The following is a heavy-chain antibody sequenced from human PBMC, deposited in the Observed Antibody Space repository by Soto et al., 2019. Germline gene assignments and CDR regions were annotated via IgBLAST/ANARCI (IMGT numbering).Heavy chain of an antibody. D-gene: IGHD3-3*01. CDR1: GGSISRYY. Sequence: QVPLQESGPGLVKPSETLSLTCSVSGGSISRYYWTWIRQPPGRGLEWVGNIYSSGTTNYNPSLKSRVTISIDTSKNQVSLKLNAVTAADTAVYFCAREYYDFWSVTFSYYGMDVWGQGTTVTVSS. V-gene: IGHV4-59*01. CDR2: IYSSGTT. CDR3: AREYYDFWSVTFSYYGMDV. J-gene: IGHJ6*02.